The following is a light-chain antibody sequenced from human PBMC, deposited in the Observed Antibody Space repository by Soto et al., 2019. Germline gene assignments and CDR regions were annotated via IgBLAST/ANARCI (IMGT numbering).Light chain of an antibody. CDR2: AAS. CDR1: QGIRND. CDR3: LQDYNYPLT. J-gene: IGKJ4*01. Sequence: LSASVGDRVTITCRASQGIRNDLGWYQQKPGKAPKLLIYAASSLQSGVPSRFSGSGYGTDFTLTISSLQPEDFATYYCLQDYNYPLTFGGGTKVDIK. V-gene: IGKV1-6*01.